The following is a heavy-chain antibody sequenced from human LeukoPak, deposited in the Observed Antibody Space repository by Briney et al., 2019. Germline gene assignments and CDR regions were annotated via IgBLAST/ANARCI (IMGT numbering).Heavy chain of an antibody. J-gene: IGHJ6*04. V-gene: IGHV1-8*02. Sequence: GASVKVSRKASGYTFTGYYMHWVRQATGQGLEWMGWMNPNSGNTGYAQKFQDRVTMTRNTSISTAYMELSSLRSEDTAVYYCARGILWSGDDVWGKGTTVTISS. D-gene: IGHD3-10*01. CDR1: GYTFTGYY. CDR3: ARGILWSGDDV. CDR2: MNPNSGNT.